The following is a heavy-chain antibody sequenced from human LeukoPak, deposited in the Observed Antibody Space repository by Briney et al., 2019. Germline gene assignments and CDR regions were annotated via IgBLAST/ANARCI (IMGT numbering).Heavy chain of an antibody. CDR1: GYSFTNYW. CDR3: ARPDSSSWHFDY. V-gene: IGHV5-51*01. J-gene: IGHJ4*02. D-gene: IGHD6-13*01. CDR2: IYPYDSDA. Sequence: GESLKISCKASGYSFTNYWIGWVRQMPGKGLEWMGIIYPYDSDARHSPSFQGQVTISADKSISTAYLQWSSLKASDTAMYFCARPDSSSWHFDYWGQGTLVTVSS.